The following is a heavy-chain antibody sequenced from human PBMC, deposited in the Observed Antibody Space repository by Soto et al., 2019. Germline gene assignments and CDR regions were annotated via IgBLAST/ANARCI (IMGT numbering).Heavy chain of an antibody. CDR3: ARGLGYYDSSGYYS. Sequence: GGSLRLSCAASGFTFSSYSMNWVRQAPGKGLEWVSSISSSSSYIYYADSVKGRFTISRDNAKNSLYLQMNSLRAEDTAVYYCARGLGYYDSSGYYSWGQGTLVTVS. CDR1: GFTFSSYS. J-gene: IGHJ4*02. V-gene: IGHV3-21*01. D-gene: IGHD3-22*01. CDR2: ISSSSSYI.